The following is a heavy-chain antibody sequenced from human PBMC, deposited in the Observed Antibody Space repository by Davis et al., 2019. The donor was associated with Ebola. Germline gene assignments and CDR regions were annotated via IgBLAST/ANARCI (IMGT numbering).Heavy chain of an antibody. CDR1: GITFSDYF. Sequence: GESLKISCEASGITFSDYFMSWIRQAPGKELEWIAYMSGTDASIYYADSVEGRFTISRDNARNSLDLQMNSLRVEDTAVYYCAGVGAANSWNWYFDLWGRGTLVTVSS. J-gene: IGHJ2*01. CDR3: AGVGAANSWNWYFDL. V-gene: IGHV3-11*04. D-gene: IGHD6-13*01. CDR2: MSGTDASI.